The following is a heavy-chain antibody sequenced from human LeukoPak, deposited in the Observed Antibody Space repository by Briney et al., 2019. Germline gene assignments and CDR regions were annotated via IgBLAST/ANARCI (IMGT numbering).Heavy chain of an antibody. D-gene: IGHD1-26*01. V-gene: IGHV4-34*01. CDR3: ARAGMRSWGATPMNNWFDP. CDR1: GGSFSGYY. Sequence: SETLSLTCAVYGGSFSGYYWSWIRQPPGKGLEWIGEINHSGSTNYNPSLKSRVTISVDTSKNQFSLKLSSVTAADTAVYYCARAGMRSWGATPMNNWFDPWGQGTLVTVSS. J-gene: IGHJ5*02. CDR2: INHSGST.